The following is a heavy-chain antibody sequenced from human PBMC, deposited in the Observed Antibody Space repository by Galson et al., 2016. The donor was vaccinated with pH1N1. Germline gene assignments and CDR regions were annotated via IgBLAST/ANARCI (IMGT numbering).Heavy chain of an antibody. CDR1: GFQFSRYG. J-gene: IGHJ4*02. Sequence: SLRLSCAASGFQFSRYGMNWVRQAPGKGLEWVSAIVGDGYSTYYRDSVKGRFTVSRDNSKNTPYLQMHSLTVEDTAVYYCAKRTSCTDGSCAMDYWGQGTLVTVSS. CDR2: IVGDGYST. D-gene: IGHD2-15*01. CDR3: AKRTSCTDGSCAMDY. V-gene: IGHV3-23*01.